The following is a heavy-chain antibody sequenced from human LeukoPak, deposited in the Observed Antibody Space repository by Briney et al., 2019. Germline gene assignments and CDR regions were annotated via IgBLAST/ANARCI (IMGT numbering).Heavy chain of an antibody. V-gene: IGHV4-34*01. CDR2: INHSGST. CDR1: GGSISSYY. Sequence: SETLSLTCTVSGGSISSYYWSWIRQPPGKGLEWIGEINHSGSTNYNPSLKSRVTISVDTSKNQFSLKLSSVTAADTAVYYCARERYYDSSGLDYWGQGTLVTVSS. D-gene: IGHD3-22*01. J-gene: IGHJ4*02. CDR3: ARERYYDSSGLDY.